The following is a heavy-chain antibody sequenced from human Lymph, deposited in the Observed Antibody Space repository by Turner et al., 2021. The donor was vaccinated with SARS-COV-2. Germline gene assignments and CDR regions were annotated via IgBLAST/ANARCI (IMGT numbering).Heavy chain of an antibody. CDR1: GSTFTYAW. V-gene: IGHV3-15*01. CDR3: TTGGFTGTYGYFFDY. J-gene: IGHJ4*02. Sequence: EVQLVESGGGLVKPGGSLRLSCAASGSTFTYAWMTWVRKAPGKGLEWVGRIKSKTDGGTTDYTAPVKGRFTISRDDSNNTLYLQMNSLKTEDTAVYFCTTGGFTGTYGYFFDYWGQGTLVTVSS. CDR2: IKSKTDGGTT. D-gene: IGHD1-7*01.